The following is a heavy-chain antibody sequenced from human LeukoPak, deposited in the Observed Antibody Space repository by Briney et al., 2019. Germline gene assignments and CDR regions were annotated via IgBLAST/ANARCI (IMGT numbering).Heavy chain of an antibody. D-gene: IGHD3-10*01. V-gene: IGHV3-21*01. CDR1: GFTFSSYS. Sequence: PGGSLRLSCAASGFTFSSYSMSWVRQAPGKGLEWVSSISSSSSYIYYADSVKGRFTISRDNAKNSLYLQMNSLRAEDTAVYYCAREGSPYYGMDVWGKGTTVTVSS. J-gene: IGHJ6*04. CDR3: AREGSPYYGMDV. CDR2: ISSSSSYI.